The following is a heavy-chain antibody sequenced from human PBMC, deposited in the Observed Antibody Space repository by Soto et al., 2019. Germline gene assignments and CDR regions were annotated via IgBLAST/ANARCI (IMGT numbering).Heavy chain of an antibody. CDR1: GYTFTDYY. CDR2: INPNSGAT. CDR3: AKDQGGYMVSGMDV. D-gene: IGHD2-2*02. V-gene: IGHV1-2*02. Sequence: QVQLVHSRAEVRKPGASVNVSCKASGYTFTDYYIYWLRQAPGHGLEWMGWINPNSGATNYAHNFQGRVTMTRDTSIRAAYMELSRLSSDDTAVYYCAKDQGGYMVSGMDVWGQGTTVTVSS. J-gene: IGHJ6*02.